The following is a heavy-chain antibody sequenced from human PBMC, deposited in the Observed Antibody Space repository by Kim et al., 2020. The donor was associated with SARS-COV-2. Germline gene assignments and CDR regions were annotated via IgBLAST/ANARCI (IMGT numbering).Heavy chain of an antibody. CDR2: IKQDGSES. CDR3: ARERVVEGAAGWEWYLDL. D-gene: IGHD2-15*01. V-gene: IGHV3-7*05. Sequence: GGSLRLSCEASGFTFTTYWMNWFRQAPGKGLEWVANIKQDGSESHYVDSVKGRFTISRDKAKKSLYLQMNSLRGEDTAVYYCARERVVEGAAGWEWYLDLGGRGTLVTVSS. J-gene: IGHJ2*01. CDR1: GFTFTTYW.